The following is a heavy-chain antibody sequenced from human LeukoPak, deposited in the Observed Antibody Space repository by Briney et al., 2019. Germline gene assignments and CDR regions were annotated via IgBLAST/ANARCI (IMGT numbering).Heavy chain of an antibody. CDR1: GGTFSSYA. CDR3: ARGGSSRGDRFDY. CDR2: IIPIFGTA. Sequence: SVKVSCKASGGTFSSYAISWVRQAPGQGLEWMGRIIPIFGTANYAQKFQGRVTITTDESTSTAYMELSSLRSEDTAVYYCARGGSSRGDRFDYWGQGNPVTVSS. D-gene: IGHD3-10*01. V-gene: IGHV1-69*05. J-gene: IGHJ4*02.